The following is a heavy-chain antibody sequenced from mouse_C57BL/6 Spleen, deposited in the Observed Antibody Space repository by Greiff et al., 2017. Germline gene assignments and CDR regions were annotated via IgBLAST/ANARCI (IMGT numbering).Heavy chain of an antibody. D-gene: IGHD1-1*01. Sequence: VQLQQSGPELVKPGASVKISCKASGYTFTDYYMNWVKQSHGKSLEWIGDINPNNGGTSYNQKFKVKATLTVDKSSSTAYMELRSLTSEDSSVYYCARGDYYGSSFWGQGTLVTVSA. J-gene: IGHJ3*01. CDR3: ARGDYYGSSF. V-gene: IGHV1-26*01. CDR2: INPNNGGT. CDR1: GYTFTDYY.